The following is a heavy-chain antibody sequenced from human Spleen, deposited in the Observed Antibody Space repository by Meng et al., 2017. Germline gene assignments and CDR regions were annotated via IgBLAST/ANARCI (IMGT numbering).Heavy chain of an antibody. D-gene: IGHD2-8*01. Sequence: GESLKISCAAAGFSFSSYWMNWVRQAPGKGLEWVATIKEDGSEKYHVDSVKGRFIISRDNGKRSLYLQMNSLRVEDTAVYYCARAMGYCSNGVCSKGGLDKWGQGTPVTVSS. CDR2: IKEDGSEK. CDR3: ARAMGYCSNGVCSKGGLDK. CDR1: GFSFSSYW. V-gene: IGHV3-7*01. J-gene: IGHJ4*02.